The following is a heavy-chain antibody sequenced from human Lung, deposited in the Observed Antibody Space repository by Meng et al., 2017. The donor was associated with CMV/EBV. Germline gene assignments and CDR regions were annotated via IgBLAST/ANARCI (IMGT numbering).Heavy chain of an antibody. CDR3: ARGGFTYDFWSGYDFDY. CDR2: INHSGST. J-gene: IGHJ4*02. CDR1: GGSFSGYY. D-gene: IGHD3-3*01. Sequence: SXTXSLXCAVYGGSFSGYYWSWIRQPPGKGLEWIGEINHSGSTNYNPSLKSRVTISVDTSKNQFSLKLSSVTAADTAVYYCARGGFTYDFWSGYDFDYWCQGPLVTVSS. V-gene: IGHV4-34*01.